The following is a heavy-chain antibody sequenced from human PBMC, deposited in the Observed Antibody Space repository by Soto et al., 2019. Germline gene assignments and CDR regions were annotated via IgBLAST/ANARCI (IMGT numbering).Heavy chain of an antibody. V-gene: IGHV1-18*01. J-gene: IGHJ4*02. CDR3: ARAGELYYGSGNFDD. CDR1: GYTFTSYG. Sequence: ASVKVSCKASGYTFTSYGISWVRQAPGQGLEWMGWISAYNGNTNYAQKLQGRVTMTTDTSTSTAYMELRSLRSDDTAVYYCARAGELYYGSGNFDDWGQGTLVTVSS. D-gene: IGHD3-10*01. CDR2: ISAYNGNT.